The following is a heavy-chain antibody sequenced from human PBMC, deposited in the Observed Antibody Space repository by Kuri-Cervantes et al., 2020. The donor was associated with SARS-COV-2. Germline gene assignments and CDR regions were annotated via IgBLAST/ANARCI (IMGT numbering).Heavy chain of an antibody. V-gene: IGHV3-48*03. CDR1: GFTFSSYE. CDR3: ARAGSGDSCYHCALY. Sequence: GGSLRLSCAASGFTFSSYEMNWVRQAPGKGLEWVSYISSSGTTIYYADSVKGRFTISRDNAKNSLYLQMNSLRAEDTAVYYCARAGSGDSCYHCALYWGQGTLVTVSS. CDR2: ISSSGTTI. J-gene: IGHJ4*02. D-gene: IGHD2-15*01.